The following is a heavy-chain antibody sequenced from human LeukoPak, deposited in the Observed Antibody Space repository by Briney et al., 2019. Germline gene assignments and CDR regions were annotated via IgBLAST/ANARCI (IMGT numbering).Heavy chain of an antibody. CDR3: ARPKGYSYGGYAFDI. J-gene: IGHJ3*02. CDR2: IYWDDDK. D-gene: IGHD5-18*01. Sequence: SGPTLGKPTQTLTLTCTFSGFSLSTSGVGVGWIRQPPGKALEWLALIYWDDDKRYSPSLKSRLTITKDTSKNQVVLTMTNMDPVDTATYYCARPKGYSYGGYAFDIWGQGTMVTVSS. CDR1: GFSLSTSGVG. V-gene: IGHV2-5*02.